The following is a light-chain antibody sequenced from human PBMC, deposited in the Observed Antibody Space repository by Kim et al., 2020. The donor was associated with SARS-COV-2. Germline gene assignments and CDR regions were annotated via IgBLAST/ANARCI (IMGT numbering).Light chain of an antibody. Sequence: SSELTQDPAVSVALGQTVRITCQGDSLRNYYASWYQRKPGQAPVVVIYGKNNRLSGIPDRFSGSTSGNTASLTITGAQAEDEADYYCNSRDSTTNHLVFGGGTQLTVL. CDR1: SLRNYY. V-gene: IGLV3-19*01. J-gene: IGLJ3*02. CDR3: NSRDSTTNHLV. CDR2: GKN.